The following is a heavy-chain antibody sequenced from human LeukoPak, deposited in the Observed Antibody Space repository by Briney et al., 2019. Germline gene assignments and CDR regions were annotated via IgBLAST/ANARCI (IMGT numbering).Heavy chain of an antibody. Sequence: PSETLSLTCTVSGGSISDYYWNWIRQPPGEGLEWIGYFSYSGSTNYNPSLKSRVTISVDTSKNQFSLKLSSVTAADTAVYYCARGRWLQFGDYWGQGTLVTVSS. CDR2: FSYSGST. CDR1: GGSISDYY. CDR3: ARGRWLQFGDY. D-gene: IGHD5-24*01. V-gene: IGHV4-59*08. J-gene: IGHJ4*02.